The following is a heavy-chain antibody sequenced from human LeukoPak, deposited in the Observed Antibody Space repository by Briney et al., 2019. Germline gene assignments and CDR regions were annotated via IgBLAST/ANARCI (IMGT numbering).Heavy chain of an antibody. J-gene: IGHJ4*02. CDR1: GYTFTSYD. CDR3: ARVRRYYYDSSGYYPYYFDY. CDR2: MNPNSGNT. Sequence: ASVKVSCKASGYTFTSYDINWVRQATGQGLGGMGWMNPNSGNTGYAQKFQGRVTMTRNTSISTAYMELSSLRSEDTAVYYCARVRRYYYDSSGYYPYYFDYWGQGTLVTVSS. D-gene: IGHD3-22*01. V-gene: IGHV1-8*01.